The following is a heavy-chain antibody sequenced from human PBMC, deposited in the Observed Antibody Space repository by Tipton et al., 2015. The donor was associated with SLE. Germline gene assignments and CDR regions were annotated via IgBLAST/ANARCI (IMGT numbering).Heavy chain of an antibody. CDR2: INHSGST. CDR3: ARVDCSSTSCYVGGMDV. Sequence: TLSLTCAVYGGSFSGYYWSWIRQPPGKGLEWIGEINHSGSTNYNPSLKSRVTISVDTSKNQFSLKLSSVTAADTAVYYCARVDCSSTSCYVGGMDVWGQGTTVTVSS. V-gene: IGHV4-34*01. D-gene: IGHD2-2*01. CDR1: GGSFSGYY. J-gene: IGHJ6*02.